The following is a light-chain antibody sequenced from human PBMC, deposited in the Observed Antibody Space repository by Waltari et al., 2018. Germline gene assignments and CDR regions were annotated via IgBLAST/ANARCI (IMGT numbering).Light chain of an antibody. J-gene: IGLJ2*01. CDR1: SSAIGDYHF. CDR3: SSYGGRNNLI. V-gene: IGLV2-8*01. CDR2: EVS. Sequence: QSALTQPPSASGSPGQSVTISCTGTSSAIGDYHFVSWYQQHPGKAPKLMIYEVSKRPSGVPDRFSGSKSGYTASLTVSGLQAEDEAEYYCSSYGGRNNLIFGGGTKLTVL.